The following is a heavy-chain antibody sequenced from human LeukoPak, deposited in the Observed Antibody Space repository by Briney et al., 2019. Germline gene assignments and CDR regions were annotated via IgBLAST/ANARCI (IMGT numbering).Heavy chain of an antibody. Sequence: APVKVSCKASGYTFTGYYMHWVRQAPGQGLEWMGWINPNSGGTNYAQKFQGRVTMTRVTSISTAYMELSRLRSDDTAVYYCARDPGTYYYMDVWGKGTTVTVSS. J-gene: IGHJ6*03. CDR3: ARDPGTYYYMDV. CDR2: INPNSGGT. CDR1: GYTFTGYY. V-gene: IGHV1-2*02.